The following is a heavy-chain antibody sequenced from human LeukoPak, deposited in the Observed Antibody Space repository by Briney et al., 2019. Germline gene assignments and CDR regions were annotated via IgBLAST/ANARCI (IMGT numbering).Heavy chain of an antibody. CDR1: GFTFSSYS. CDR3: AKDWDDYYGSGSYFDY. J-gene: IGHJ4*02. D-gene: IGHD3-10*01. CDR2: ISSSSSYI. Sequence: PGGSLRLSCAASGFTFSSYSMNWVRQAPGKGLEWVSSISSSSSYIYYADSVKGRFTFSRDNSKNTLYLQMNSLRAEDTALYYCAKDWDDYYGSGSYFDYWGQGTLVTVSS. V-gene: IGHV3-21*01.